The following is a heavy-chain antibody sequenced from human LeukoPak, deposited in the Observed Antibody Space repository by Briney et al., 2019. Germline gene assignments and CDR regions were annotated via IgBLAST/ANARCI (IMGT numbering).Heavy chain of an antibody. CDR2: ISWNSGSI. J-gene: IGHJ4*02. V-gene: IGHV3-9*01. D-gene: IGHD6-19*01. CDR1: GFTFDDYA. CDR3: AKDGGYSSGWPFDY. Sequence: GGSLRLSCAASGFTFDDYAMHWVRQAPGKGLEWVSGISWNSGSIGHADSVKGRFTISRDNAKNSLYLQMNSLGAEDTALYYCAKDGGYSSGWPFDYWGQGTLVTVSS.